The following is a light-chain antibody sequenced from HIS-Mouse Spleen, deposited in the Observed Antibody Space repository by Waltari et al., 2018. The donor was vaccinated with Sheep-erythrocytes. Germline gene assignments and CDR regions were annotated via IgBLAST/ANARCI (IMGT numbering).Light chain of an antibody. Sequence: QSVLTQPPSASGTPGQRVTISCSGSSSNIGSNTVNWYQQLPGTAPKLLIYSNNQPPSGVPDRVSGSKSGTSASLAISGLQSEDEADYYCAAWDDSLNGVVFGGGTKLTVL. CDR1: SSNIGSNT. V-gene: IGLV1-44*01. CDR3: AAWDDSLNGVV. J-gene: IGLJ2*01. CDR2: SNN.